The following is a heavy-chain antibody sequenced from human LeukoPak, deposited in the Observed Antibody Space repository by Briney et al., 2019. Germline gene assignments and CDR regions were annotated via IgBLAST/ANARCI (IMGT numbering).Heavy chain of an antibody. V-gene: IGHV3-30*04. CDR3: ARGGDIVVVPAAIVLDY. CDR2: ISYDGSNK. J-gene: IGHJ4*02. CDR1: GFTFSSYA. Sequence: GGSLRLSCAASGFTFSSYAMHWVRQAPGKGLEWVAVISYDGSNKYFADSVKGRFTISRDNSKNTLYLQMNSLRAEDTAVYYCARGGDIVVVPAAIVLDYWGQGTLVTVSS. D-gene: IGHD2-2*01.